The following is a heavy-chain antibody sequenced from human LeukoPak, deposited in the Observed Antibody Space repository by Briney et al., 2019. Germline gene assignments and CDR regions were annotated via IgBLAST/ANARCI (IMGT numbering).Heavy chain of an antibody. Sequence: GGSLRLSCAASGFTFSSYGMHWVRQAPGKGLEWVAVICYGGGNKYYADSVKGRFTISRDNSKNTLYLQMNSLRAEDTDVYYCASDMYYYDSSGYSSSPYYFDYWGQGTLVTVSS. D-gene: IGHD3-22*01. J-gene: IGHJ4*02. CDR3: ASDMYYYDSSGYSSSPYYFDY. CDR2: ICYGGGNK. V-gene: IGHV3-33*01. CDR1: GFTFSSYG.